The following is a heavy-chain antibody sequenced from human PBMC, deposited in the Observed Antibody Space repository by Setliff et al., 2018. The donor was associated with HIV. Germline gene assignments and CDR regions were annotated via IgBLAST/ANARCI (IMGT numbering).Heavy chain of an antibody. D-gene: IGHD3-10*01. CDR1: GGSISSRGYY. Sequence: NPSETLSLTCTVSGGSISSRGYYWGWIRQPPGKELEWIGSIYYSGSTYYNPSLKSRVAISVDTSKNQFSLKLKSATAADTAVYYCARPSNYGSGSYGAFDIWGQGTMVTVSS. J-gene: IGHJ3*02. CDR2: IYYSGST. CDR3: ARPSNYGSGSYGAFDI. V-gene: IGHV4-39*07.